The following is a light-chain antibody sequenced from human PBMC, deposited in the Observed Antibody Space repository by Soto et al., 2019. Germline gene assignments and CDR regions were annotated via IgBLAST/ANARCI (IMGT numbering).Light chain of an antibody. CDR1: QSVSRS. CDR2: DAS. V-gene: IGKV3-11*01. J-gene: IGKJ4*01. CDR3: QHRLNWPLT. Sequence: EIVLTQSPATLSLSPGERATLSCRASQSVSRSLAWYQQKPGQAPRLLIYDASNRATGIPARFSGSGSGTDFTHTISGLDPEDFAVYYCQHRLNWPLTFGGGTKVEIK.